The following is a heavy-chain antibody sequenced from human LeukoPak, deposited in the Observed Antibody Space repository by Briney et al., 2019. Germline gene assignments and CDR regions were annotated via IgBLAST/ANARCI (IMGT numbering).Heavy chain of an antibody. CDR3: ARNLYSSSWQQNEDAFDI. CDR1: GGSFSGYY. D-gene: IGHD6-13*01. V-gene: IGHV4-59*01. CDR2: IYYSGST. Sequence: KPSETLSLTCAVYGGSFSGYYWSWIRQPPGKGLEWIGYIYYSGSTNYNPSLKSRVTISVDTSKNQFSLKLSSVTAADTAVYYCARNLYSSSWQQNEDAFDIWGQGTMVTVSS. J-gene: IGHJ3*02.